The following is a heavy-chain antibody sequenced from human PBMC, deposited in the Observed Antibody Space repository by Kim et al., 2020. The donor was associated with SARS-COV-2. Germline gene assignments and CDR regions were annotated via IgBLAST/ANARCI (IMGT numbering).Heavy chain of an antibody. V-gene: IGHV4-30-2*04. Sequence: RVTISVDTSKNQFSLKLSSVTAADTAVYYCARMEMITFGGVIVIADAFDIWGQGTMVTVSS. CDR3: ARMEMITFGGVIVIADAFDI. D-gene: IGHD3-16*02. J-gene: IGHJ3*02.